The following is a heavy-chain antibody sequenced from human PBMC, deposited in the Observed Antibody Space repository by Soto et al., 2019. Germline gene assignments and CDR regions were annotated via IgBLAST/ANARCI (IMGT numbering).Heavy chain of an antibody. J-gene: IGHJ4*02. V-gene: IGHV4-31*03. CDR3: AREMNYYDTSGDSYFDH. D-gene: IGHD3-22*01. CDR2: IYYSGST. Sequence: QVQLQESGPGLVKPSQTLSLTCTVSGGSISSGTYHWTWIRQHPGKGLEWIGYIYYSGSTYYNPSLKSRVTISVDTSKNQFSLRLSSVTAADTAVYYCAREMNYYDTSGDSYFDHWGQGTLVTVSS. CDR1: GGSISSGTYH.